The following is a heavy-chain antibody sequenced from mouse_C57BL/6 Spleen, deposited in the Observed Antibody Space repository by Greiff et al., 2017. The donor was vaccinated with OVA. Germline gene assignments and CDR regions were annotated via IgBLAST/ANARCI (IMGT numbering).Heavy chain of an antibody. CDR3: ARYNGGYAMDY. CDR2: IRNKANGYTT. Sequence: EVQLVESGGGLVQSGGSLSLSCAASGFTFTDYYMSWVRQPPGKALEWLGFIRNKANGYTTEYSASVKGRFTISRDNSQSILYLQMNALRAEDSATYYCARYNGGYAMDYWGQGTSVTVSS. V-gene: IGHV7-3*01. CDR1: GFTFTDYY. J-gene: IGHJ4*01.